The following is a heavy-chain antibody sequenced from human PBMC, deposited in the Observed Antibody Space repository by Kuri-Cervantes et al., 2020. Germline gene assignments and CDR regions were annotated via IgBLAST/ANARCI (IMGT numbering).Heavy chain of an antibody. V-gene: IGHV4-34*01. CDR3: ARLATARPPYYYYYYMDV. Sequence: SETLSLTCVFYSGYFSGYYWGWTRQSPGKGLEWIGEINQSATSTYNTSLKRRVTILVDTSKKQFSLNQTSVTAADTAVYYCARLATARPPYYYYYYMDVWGKGTTVTVSS. J-gene: IGHJ6*03. D-gene: IGHD6-6*01. CDR2: INQSATS. CDR1: SGYFSGYY.